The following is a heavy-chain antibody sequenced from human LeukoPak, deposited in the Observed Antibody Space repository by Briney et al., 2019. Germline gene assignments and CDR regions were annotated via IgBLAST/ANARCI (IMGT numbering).Heavy chain of an antibody. V-gene: IGHV4-39*07. CDR3: ARIDYSYYYGMDV. Sequence: SETLSLTCTVSGGSISSSSYYWGWIRQPPGKGLEWIGSIYYSGSTYYNPSLKSRVTISVDTSKNQFSLKLSSVTAADTAVYYCARIDYSYYYGMDVWGQGTTVTVSS. CDR2: IYYSGST. CDR1: GGSISSSSYY. J-gene: IGHJ6*02.